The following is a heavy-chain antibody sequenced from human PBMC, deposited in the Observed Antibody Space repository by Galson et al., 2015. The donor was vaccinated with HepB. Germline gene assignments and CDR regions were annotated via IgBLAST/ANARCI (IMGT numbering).Heavy chain of an antibody. Sequence: LRLSCAASGFTFSSYAMSWVRQAPGKGLEWVSAISGSGGSTYYADSVKGRFTISRDNSKNTLYLQMNSLRAEDTAVYYCANHYGDGAYFDYWGQGTLVTVSS. CDR3: ANHYGDGAYFDY. J-gene: IGHJ4*02. V-gene: IGHV3-23*01. CDR1: GFTFSSYA. CDR2: ISGSGGST. D-gene: IGHD4-17*01.